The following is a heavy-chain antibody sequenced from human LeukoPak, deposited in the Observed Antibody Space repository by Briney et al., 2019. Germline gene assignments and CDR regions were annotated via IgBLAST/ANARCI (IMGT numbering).Heavy chain of an antibody. CDR3: ARHFGYDDTSDYQGVPDH. V-gene: IGHV4-59*08. CDR2: IYYSGRT. Sequence: SETLSLTCTVSGGSINSYYWSWIRQPPGKGLEWIGYIYYSGRTNYNPSLKSRVTISVDTSKNQFSLRLSSVTAADTAVYYCARHFGYDDTSDYQGVPDHWGQGSLVTVSS. CDR1: GGSINSYY. J-gene: IGHJ4*02. D-gene: IGHD3-22*01.